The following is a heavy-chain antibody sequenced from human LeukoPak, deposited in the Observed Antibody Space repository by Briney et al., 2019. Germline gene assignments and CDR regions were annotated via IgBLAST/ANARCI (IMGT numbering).Heavy chain of an antibody. CDR1: GFTFTSYA. CDR2: VSGSGGRT. Sequence: GGSLRLSCAASGFTFTSYAMSWVRQAPGKGLEWVSAVSGSGGRTYYTSSVQGRFTISRDNSKDTLYLEMSSLRAGDTAVYYCANQPGLYDNGWSTTYHFFGLDVWGQGTTVIVSS. D-gene: IGHD6-19*01. J-gene: IGHJ6*02. CDR3: ANQPGLYDNGWSTTYHFFGLDV. V-gene: IGHV3-23*01.